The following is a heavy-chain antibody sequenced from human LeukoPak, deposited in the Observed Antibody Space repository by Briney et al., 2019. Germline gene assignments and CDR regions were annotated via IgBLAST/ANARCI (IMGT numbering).Heavy chain of an antibody. CDR2: IYHSGST. J-gene: IGHJ3*02. V-gene: IGHV4-4*02. CDR1: GGSISSSNW. D-gene: IGHD1-26*01. CDR3: ARWRELQRDAFDI. Sequence: KPSGTLSLTCAVSGGSISSSNWWTWVRQSPGKGLEWIGEIYHSGSTNYNPSLKSRVTISVDKSNDQFSLKLSSVTAADTAVYYCARWRELQRDAFDIWGQGTMVTVSS.